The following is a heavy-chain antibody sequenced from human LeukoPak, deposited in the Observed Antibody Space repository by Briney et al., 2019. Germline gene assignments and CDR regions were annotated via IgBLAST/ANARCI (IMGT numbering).Heavy chain of an antibody. J-gene: IGHJ3*01. D-gene: IGHD4-17*01. CDR2: ISDSGGS. CDR1: GGSVSSGISY. V-gene: IGHV4-61*01. Sequence: SETLSLTCSVSGGSVSSGISYWSWIRQPPGEGLEWIAYISDSGGSDYNPSLRGRVTISLDTSKNQFSLRLTSVTAADTAVYYCARSYGDYITGAYAFDVWGQGTMVTVSS. CDR3: ARSYGDYITGAYAFDV.